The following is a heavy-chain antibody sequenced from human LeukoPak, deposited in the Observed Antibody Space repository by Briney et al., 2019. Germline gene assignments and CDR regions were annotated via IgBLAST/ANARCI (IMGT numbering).Heavy chain of an antibody. CDR1: GGSISSYY. V-gene: IGHV4-59*08. Sequence: SETLSLTCTVSGGSISSYYWSWIRQPPGKGLEWIGYIYYSGSTNYNPSLKSRVTISVDTSKNQFSLKLSSVTAADTAVYYCARTAYYYGSGNFDYWGQGTLVTVSP. J-gene: IGHJ4*02. D-gene: IGHD3-10*01. CDR3: ARTAYYYGSGNFDY. CDR2: IYYSGST.